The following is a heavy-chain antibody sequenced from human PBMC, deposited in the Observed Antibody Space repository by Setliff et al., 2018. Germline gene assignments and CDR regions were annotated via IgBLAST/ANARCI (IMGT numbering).Heavy chain of an antibody. CDR1: GFTFSTYR. D-gene: IGHD6-13*01. V-gene: IGHV3-33*08. J-gene: IGHJ5*02. Sequence: GGSLRLSCAASGFTFSTYRMHWVRQAPGKGLEWVAVIWDDGGNKYHADSVKGRFTISRDNSKNMVYLQMDNLRVDDTAVYYCARDGLSWLNWLDPWGQGTPVTVSS. CDR2: IWDDGGNK. CDR3: ARDGLSWLNWLDP.